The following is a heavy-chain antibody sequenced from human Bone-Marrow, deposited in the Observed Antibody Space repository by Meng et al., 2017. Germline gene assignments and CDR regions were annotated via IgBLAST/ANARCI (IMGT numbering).Heavy chain of an antibody. CDR1: GFTFSSSW. Sequence: GGSLRPSCAASGFTFSSSWMHWVRQAPGKGLEWVSRISSDGSDTSYADSVKGRFTSSRDNAKSTLYLQMSSLRDEDTAVYYCSRGVSYYSDYWGQGTLVTVSS. CDR3: SRGVSYYSDY. D-gene: IGHD2-8*01. CDR2: ISSDGSDT. V-gene: IGHV3-74*01. J-gene: IGHJ4*02.